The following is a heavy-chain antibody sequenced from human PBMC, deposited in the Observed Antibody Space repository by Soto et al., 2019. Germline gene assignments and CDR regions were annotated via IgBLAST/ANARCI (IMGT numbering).Heavy chain of an antibody. V-gene: IGHV3-9*01. Sequence: SLRLSCAASGFTFDDYAMHWVRQAPGKGLEWVSGISLNSGSIGYADSVKGRFTISRDNAKNSLYLQMNSLRAEDTALYYCAKAGASSTVYYYYGMEVWGEGTPVTVSA. CDR1: GFTFDDYA. D-gene: IGHD2-2*01. J-gene: IGHJ6*04. CDR2: ISLNSGSI. CDR3: AKAGASSTVYYYYGMEV.